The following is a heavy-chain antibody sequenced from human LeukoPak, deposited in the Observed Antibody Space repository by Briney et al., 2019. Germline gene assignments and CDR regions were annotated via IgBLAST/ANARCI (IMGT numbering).Heavy chain of an antibody. D-gene: IGHD3-22*01. CDR1: GGTFSSYA. Sequence: ASVKVSCKASGGTFSSYAISWVRQAPGQGLEWMGRIIPILGIANYAQKFQGRVTITADKSTSTAYMELSSLRSEDTAVYYCASTYYYDSSGHLGPYYYYGMDVWGQGTTVTVSS. V-gene: IGHV1-69*04. CDR2: IIPILGIA. CDR3: ASTYYYDSSGHLGPYYYYGMDV. J-gene: IGHJ6*02.